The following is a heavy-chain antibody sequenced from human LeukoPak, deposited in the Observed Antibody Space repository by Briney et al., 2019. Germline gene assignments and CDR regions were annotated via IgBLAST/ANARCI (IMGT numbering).Heavy chain of an antibody. Sequence: PGGSLRLSCAASGFAFSSYSMNWVRQAPGKGLEWVSSISSSSSYIYYADSVKGRFTISRDNAKNSLYLQMNSLGAEDTAVYYCARDFHRRYYDSSGYNAFDIWGQGTMVTVSS. CDR3: ARDFHRRYYDSSGYNAFDI. V-gene: IGHV3-21*01. D-gene: IGHD3-22*01. J-gene: IGHJ3*02. CDR2: ISSSSSYI. CDR1: GFAFSSYS.